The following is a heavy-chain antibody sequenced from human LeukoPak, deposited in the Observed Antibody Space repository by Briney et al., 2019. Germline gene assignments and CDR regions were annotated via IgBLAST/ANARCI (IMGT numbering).Heavy chain of an antibody. J-gene: IGHJ4*02. Sequence: PSETLSLTCTVSGGSISSSSYYWGWIRQPPGKGLEWIGSIYYSGSTYYNPSLKSRVTISVDTSKNQFSLKLSSVTAADTAVYYCARESGITMIVVASFDYWGQGTLVTVSS. V-gene: IGHV4-39*07. CDR2: IYYSGST. CDR1: GGSISSSSYY. CDR3: ARESGITMIVVASFDY. D-gene: IGHD3-22*01.